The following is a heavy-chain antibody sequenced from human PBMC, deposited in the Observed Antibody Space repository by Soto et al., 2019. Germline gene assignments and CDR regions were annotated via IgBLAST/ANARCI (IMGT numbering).Heavy chain of an antibody. Sequence: QVQLQELGPGLVKPSETLSLTCTVSGGSISSYYWSWIRQPPGKGLEWIGYIYYSGSTNYNPSLKSRVTISVDTSKNQFSLKLTSVTAADTAVYYCARDRAAGGNSEWFFDLWGRGTLVTVSS. D-gene: IGHD6-13*01. CDR1: GGSISSYY. V-gene: IGHV4-59*01. CDR3: ARDRAAGGNSEWFFDL. J-gene: IGHJ2*01. CDR2: IYYSGST.